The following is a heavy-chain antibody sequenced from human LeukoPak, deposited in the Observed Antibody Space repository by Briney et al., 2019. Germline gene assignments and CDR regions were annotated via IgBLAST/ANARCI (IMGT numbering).Heavy chain of an antibody. CDR1: GFTFSSYS. D-gene: IGHD1-26*01. J-gene: IGHJ6*02. CDR3: ARDDAACYSGSYCYYYGMDV. CDR2: ISSSSSTI. Sequence: PGGSLRLSCAASGFTFSSYSMNWVRQAPGKGLEWVSYISSSSSTIYYADSVKGRFTISRDNAKNSLYLQMNSLRAEDTAVYYCARDDAACYSGSYCYYYGMDVWGQGTTVTVSS. V-gene: IGHV3-48*04.